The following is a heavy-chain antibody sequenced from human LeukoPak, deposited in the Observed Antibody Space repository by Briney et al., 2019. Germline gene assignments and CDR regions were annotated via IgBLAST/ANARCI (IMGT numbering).Heavy chain of an antibody. CDR3: ASPSPPTGTTDGFDY. J-gene: IGHJ4*02. Sequence: PGGSLRLSCVASGFPFSTYHVHWVRQAPGKGLEWISYISSTSNTIYYGDSVKGRFIISRDNAKNSLYLQMNSLRVEDTAVYYCASPSPPTGTTDGFDYWGQGTLVAVS. V-gene: IGHV3-48*01. CDR1: GFPFSTYH. D-gene: IGHD1-1*01. CDR2: ISSTSNTI.